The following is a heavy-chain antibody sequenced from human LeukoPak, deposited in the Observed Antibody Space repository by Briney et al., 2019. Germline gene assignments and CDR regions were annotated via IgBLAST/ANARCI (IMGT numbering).Heavy chain of an antibody. J-gene: IGHJ4*02. CDR1: GGPISSYY. D-gene: IGHD3-22*01. CDR2: IYYSGST. Sequence: PSETLSLTCTVSGGPISSYYCSWIRQPPGKGLEWIGYIYYSGSTNYNPSLKSRLTISVDTSKNQLSLKLSSVTAADTAVYYCARLYYDSSGYFDYWGQGTLVTVSS. V-gene: IGHV4-59*08. CDR3: ARLYYDSSGYFDY.